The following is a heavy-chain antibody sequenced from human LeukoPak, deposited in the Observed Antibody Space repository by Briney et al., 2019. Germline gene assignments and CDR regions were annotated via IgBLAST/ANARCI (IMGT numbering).Heavy chain of an antibody. CDR1: GYTFTGYY. J-gene: IGHJ4*02. Sequence: ASVKVSCKASGYTFTGYYMHWVRQAPGQGLEWMGWINPNSGGTNYAQKFQGRVTMTRDTSISTAYMELSRLRSDDTAVYYCARVTMVRGVIIDDYWGQGTLVTVSS. D-gene: IGHD3-10*01. CDR2: INPNSGGT. V-gene: IGHV1-2*02. CDR3: ARVTMVRGVIIDDY.